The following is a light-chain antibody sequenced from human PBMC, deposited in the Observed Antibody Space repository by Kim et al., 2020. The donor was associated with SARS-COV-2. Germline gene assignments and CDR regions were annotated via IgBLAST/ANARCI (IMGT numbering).Light chain of an antibody. J-gene: IGLJ6*01. CDR2: NKN. CDR3: SSRDSSGNHYV. Sequence: SSELTQDPAVSVALGQTVRITCQGDSLRNYYASWYQQKPGQAPLLVIYNKNNRPSGIPDRFSGSRSGDTASLTITGAQAEDEADYYCSSRDSSGNHYVFAGGTKVTVL. CDR1: SLRNYY. V-gene: IGLV3-19*01.